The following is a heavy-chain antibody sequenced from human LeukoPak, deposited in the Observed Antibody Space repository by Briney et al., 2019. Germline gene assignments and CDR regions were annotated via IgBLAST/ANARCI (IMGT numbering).Heavy chain of an antibody. Sequence: GGSLRLSCAASGFTFSSYGMHWVRQAPGKGLEWVAFIRYDGSNKYYADSVKGRFTISRDNSKNTLYLQMNSLRAEDTAVYYCAKDGGFAVAGTFYYYYYYYMDVWGKGTTVTISS. CDR2: IRYDGSNK. V-gene: IGHV3-30*02. J-gene: IGHJ6*03. CDR1: GFTFSSYG. CDR3: AKDGGFAVAGTFYYYYYYYMDV. D-gene: IGHD6-19*01.